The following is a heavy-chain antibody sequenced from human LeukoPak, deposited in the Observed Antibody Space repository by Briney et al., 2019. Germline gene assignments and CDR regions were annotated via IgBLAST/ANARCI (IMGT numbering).Heavy chain of an antibody. D-gene: IGHD3-16*02. CDR2: IIPILGIA. V-gene: IGHV1-69*04. CDR3: ARDSPPYRAFDI. Sequence: SVKVSCKASGGTYSSYAISWVRQAPGQGLEWVGRIIPILGIANYAQKFQGRVTITADKSTSTAYMELSSLRSEDTAVYYCARDSPPYRAFDIWGQGTMVTVSS. J-gene: IGHJ3*02. CDR1: GGTYSSYA.